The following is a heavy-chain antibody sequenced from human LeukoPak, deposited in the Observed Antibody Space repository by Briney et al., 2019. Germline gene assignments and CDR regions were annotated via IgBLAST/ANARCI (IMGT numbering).Heavy chain of an antibody. J-gene: IGHJ4*02. CDR2: VSDSSGPSTI. D-gene: IGHD1-26*01. Sequence: GGSLRLSCAASGSTFSSYCMNWVRQASGKGLEWLSYVSDSSGPSTISYAASVKGRFTISRDNAKNSLYLQMNSLRVEDTAVYYCARDRDSGTYRGAFDYWGQGILVTVSS. CDR1: GSTFSSYC. V-gene: IGHV3-48*01. CDR3: ARDRDSGTYRGAFDY.